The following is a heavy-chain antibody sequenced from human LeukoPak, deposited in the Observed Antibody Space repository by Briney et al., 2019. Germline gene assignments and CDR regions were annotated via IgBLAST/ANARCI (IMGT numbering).Heavy chain of an antibody. J-gene: IGHJ2*01. D-gene: IGHD6-13*01. Sequence: SETLSLTRTVSGGSIRSYYWSWIRQPPGKGLEWIAYIYYSGSTNYSPSLKSRVTISVDTSKNQFSLKVTSVTAADTAVYYCARVYYSNSYDYWYFDLWGRGTLVTVSS. CDR1: GGSIRSYY. CDR3: ARVYYSNSYDYWYFDL. V-gene: IGHV4-59*01. CDR2: IYYSGST.